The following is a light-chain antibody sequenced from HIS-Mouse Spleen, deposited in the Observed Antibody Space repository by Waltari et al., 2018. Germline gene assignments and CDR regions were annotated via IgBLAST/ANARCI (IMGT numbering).Light chain of an antibody. CDR3: YSTDSSGNHRV. V-gene: IGLV3-10*01. CDR1: AFLKNY. Sequence: SYELTQPPSVSVSPGQTARITCLGDAFLKNYSYWYQQKSGQAPVLVIYEDSKRPTGIPGRFSDSSTGAMATLTISGAQVEDKADYYCYSTDSSGNHRVFGGGTKLTVL. J-gene: IGLJ2*01. CDR2: EDS.